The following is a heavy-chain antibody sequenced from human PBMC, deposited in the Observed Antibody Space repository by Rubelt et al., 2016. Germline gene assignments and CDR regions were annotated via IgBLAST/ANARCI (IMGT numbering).Heavy chain of an antibody. V-gene: IGHV4-39*07. CDR1: GGSISSSSYY. D-gene: IGHD1-1*01. CDR3: ARGGNWKFEC. J-gene: IGHJ4*02. Sequence: QLQLQESGPGLVKPSEPLSLTCTVSGGSISSSSYYWGWIRQPPGKGLGWIGSFYYSGSTYYNPSPKSRVTITEGMSKNQICLDLSDRSATETAVYCWARGGNWKFECWGRGTLVTVSS. CDR2: FYYSGST.